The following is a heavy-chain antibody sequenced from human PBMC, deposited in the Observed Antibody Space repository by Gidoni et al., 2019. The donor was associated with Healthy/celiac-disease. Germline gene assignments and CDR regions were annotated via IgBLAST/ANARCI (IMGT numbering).Heavy chain of an antibody. V-gene: IGHV4-59*01. J-gene: IGHJ4*02. D-gene: IGHD3-9*01. CDR3: ARGGYFDWLLGFDY. CDR2: IYYSGST. CDR1: GGSISSYY. Sequence: QVQLQESGPGLVKPSETLSLTCTASGGSISSYYWSWIRQPPGKGLEWIGYIYYSGSTNYNPSLKSRVTISVDTSKNQFSLKLSSVTAADTAVYYCARGGYFDWLLGFDYWGQGTLVTVSS.